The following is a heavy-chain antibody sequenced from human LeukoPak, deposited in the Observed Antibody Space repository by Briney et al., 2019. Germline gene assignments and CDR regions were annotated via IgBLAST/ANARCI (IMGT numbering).Heavy chain of an antibody. CDR2: ISAYNGHT. J-gene: IGHJ4*02. D-gene: IGHD3-9*01. V-gene: IGHV1-18*01. CDR3: ARDGWSLDSLRDY. CDR1: GYTFNTYG. Sequence: GASVKVSCKASGYTFNTYGITWVRQGPGQGLEWMGWISAYNGHTQSAQKVQGRVTMTTDTSTNTAYMELRSLRSDDTAVYYCARDGWSLDSLRDYWGQGTLVTVSS.